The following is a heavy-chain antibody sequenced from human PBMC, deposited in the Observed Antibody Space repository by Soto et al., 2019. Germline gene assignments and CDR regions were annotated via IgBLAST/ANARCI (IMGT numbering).Heavy chain of an antibody. Sequence: CEPPSLTCTISGPAINSYYWSWIRQPPGKGLEWIGYIYYSGSTNYSPSLKSRVTISVDTSKNQFSLKLSSVTAADTAVYYCARASRGYSYGYDYWGQGTLVTVS. CDR2: IYYSGST. D-gene: IGHD5-18*01. CDR3: ARASRGYSYGYDY. V-gene: IGHV4-59*01. CDR1: GPAINSYY. J-gene: IGHJ4*02.